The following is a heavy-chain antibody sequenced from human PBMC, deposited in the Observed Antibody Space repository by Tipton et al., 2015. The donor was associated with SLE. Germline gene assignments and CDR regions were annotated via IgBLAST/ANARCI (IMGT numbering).Heavy chain of an antibody. CDR3: ARHVYNWGDAFDV. V-gene: IGHV4-34*01. CDR2: INHSGST. CDR1: GGSFSDNY. Sequence: TLSLTCVLYGGSFSDNYWTWIRQPPGKGMEGIGEINHSGSTRYKPSPQSRVTISVDTSKNQFSLRLDSVTAADSAVYFCARHVYNWGDAFDVWGQGTMVTVSS. J-gene: IGHJ3*01. D-gene: IGHD7-27*01.